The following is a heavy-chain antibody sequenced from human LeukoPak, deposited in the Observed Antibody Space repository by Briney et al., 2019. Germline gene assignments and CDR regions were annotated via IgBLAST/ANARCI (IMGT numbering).Heavy chain of an antibody. D-gene: IGHD6-19*01. J-gene: IGHJ3*02. V-gene: IGHV3-53*01. CDR2: VYSGGNT. Sequence: GGSLRLSCAASGFTVGSNYMCWVRQAPGKGLEWVSVVYSGGNTYYADSVKGRFTISRDDSKNTLFLQMNSLRAEDTAVYYCGRDYGSGPYLVLGIGGRGTMVTVSS. CDR1: GFTVGSNY. CDR3: GRDYGSGPYLVLGI.